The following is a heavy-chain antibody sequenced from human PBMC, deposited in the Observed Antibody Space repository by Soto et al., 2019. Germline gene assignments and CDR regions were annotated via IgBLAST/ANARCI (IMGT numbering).Heavy chain of an antibody. D-gene: IGHD3-16*01. V-gene: IGHV3-33*05. CDR1: GFTFRSYV. CDR2: TSYDGSNN. CDR3: ARWGTTGGLDV. Sequence: QVQLVESGGGGVQPGTSLRLSCVGSGFTFRSYVIHWVRQAPGKGLEWVALTSYDGSNNFYGDSVKGRFTISRHNSRNTVELQMDSLRFEDTALYYCARWGTTGGLDVWGQGTLVYVSS. J-gene: IGHJ4*02.